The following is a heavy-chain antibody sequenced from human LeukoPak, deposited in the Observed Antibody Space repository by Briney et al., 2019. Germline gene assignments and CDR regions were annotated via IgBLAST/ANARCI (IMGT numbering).Heavy chain of an antibody. D-gene: IGHD6-13*01. Sequence: PSETLSLTCTVSGASISSSSYYWGWIRQPPGKGLEWIGSIYYSGSTYNNLSLKSRVTISEDTSKNQFSLKLSSVTAADTAVYYCARRTAAGTRVDPWGQGTLVTVSS. CDR2: IYYSGST. CDR3: ARRTAAGTRVDP. CDR1: GASISSSSYY. J-gene: IGHJ5*02. V-gene: IGHV4-39*01.